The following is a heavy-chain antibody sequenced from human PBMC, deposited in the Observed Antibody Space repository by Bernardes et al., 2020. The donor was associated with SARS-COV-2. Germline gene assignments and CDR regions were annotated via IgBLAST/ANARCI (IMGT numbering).Heavy chain of an antibody. Sequence: SNPTLGKPTLTLTLSCPFSGFSLSPEGVGVGWIRQPPGKALEWLAVIYWDDDKRYSPYLKSRLTITKDTSKHQVVLTMTNMDPVDTGTYYCAHTWGVGLLRWKFGMDVWGQGTTVTVSS. D-gene: IGHD4-17*01. CDR3: AHTWGVGLLRWKFGMDV. J-gene: IGHJ6*02. CDR1: GFSLSPEGVG. CDR2: IYWDDDK. V-gene: IGHV2-5*02.